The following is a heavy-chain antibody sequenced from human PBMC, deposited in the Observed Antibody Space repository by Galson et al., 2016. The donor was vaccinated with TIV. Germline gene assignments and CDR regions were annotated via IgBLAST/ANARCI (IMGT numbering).Heavy chain of an antibody. V-gene: IGHV1-8*02. J-gene: IGHJ5*02. CDR1: GYTFTSYH. CDR2: INPDSGNT. D-gene: IGHD2-2*01. CDR3: ARSWSVVAPNWVDP. Sequence: SVKVSCKASGYTFTSYHINWVRQATGQGLEWMGWINPDSGNTGYVQKFQGRVTMTRNISASTVYMELSSLRSEDPAVYYCARSWSVVAPNWVDPWGQGTLVTVSS.